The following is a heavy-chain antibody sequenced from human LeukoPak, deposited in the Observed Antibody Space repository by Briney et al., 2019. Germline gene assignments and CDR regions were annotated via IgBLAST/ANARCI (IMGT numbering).Heavy chain of an antibody. D-gene: IGHD3-10*01. CDR2: ISGSGGST. V-gene: IGHV3-23*01. Sequence: PGGSLRLSCAASGFTFSSYAMSWVRQAPGKGLEWVSAISGSGGSTYYADSVKGRFTISRDNSKSTLYLQMNSLRAEDTAVYYCAKDRSWFGELLDYWGQGTLVTVSS. CDR1: GFTFSSYA. J-gene: IGHJ4*02. CDR3: AKDRSWFGELLDY.